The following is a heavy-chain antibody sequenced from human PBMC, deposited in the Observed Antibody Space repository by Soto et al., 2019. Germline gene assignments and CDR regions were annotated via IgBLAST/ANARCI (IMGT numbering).Heavy chain of an antibody. CDR3: ARDGGGFGELLLNSYDAFDL. CDR2: ISYDGSNA. Sequence: GGSLRLSCTASGFGFSTYAMYWVRQAPGKGLEWVAIISYDGSNAQYADSVKGRFTVARDNSKNTLYLQMHSLTAEDTAVYYCARDGGGFGELLLNSYDAFDLWGQGKLVT. J-gene: IGHJ3*01. D-gene: IGHD3-10*01. CDR1: GFGFSTYA. V-gene: IGHV3-30*04.